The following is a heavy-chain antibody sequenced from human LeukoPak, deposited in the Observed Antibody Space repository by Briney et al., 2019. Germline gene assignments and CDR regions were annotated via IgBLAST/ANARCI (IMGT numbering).Heavy chain of an antibody. CDR1: GFTFSDYY. Sequence: PRGCLRLSCADSGFTFSDYYMNWFRQAPGQGLERVSYISSSGSTIHYADSVKGRFTISRDHAKNSLYLQMNSLRAEDTAVYYCARGIQLWKYYFDYWGQGTLVTVSS. J-gene: IGHJ4*02. CDR3: ARGIQLWKYYFDY. V-gene: IGHV3-11*01. CDR2: ISSSGSTI. D-gene: IGHD5-18*01.